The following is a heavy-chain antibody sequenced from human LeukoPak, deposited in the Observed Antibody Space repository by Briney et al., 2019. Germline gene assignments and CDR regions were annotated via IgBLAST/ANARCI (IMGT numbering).Heavy chain of an antibody. CDR2: ISDIGANT. CDR1: GFTFSSYA. CDR3: AKDDYGYWFDP. J-gene: IGHJ5*02. V-gene: IGHV3-23*01. Sequence: GGSLRLSRAASGFTFSSYAMSWVRQAPGKGLEWVSAISDIGANTYYADSVKGRFTISRDNSKNTLYLQMNSLRAEDTAIYYCAKDDYGYWFDPWGQGTLVTVSS. D-gene: IGHD3-16*01.